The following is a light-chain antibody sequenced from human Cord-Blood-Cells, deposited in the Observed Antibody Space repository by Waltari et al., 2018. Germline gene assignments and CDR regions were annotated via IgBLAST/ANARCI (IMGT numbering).Light chain of an antibody. Sequence: DIQMTQSPSSLSASVGDRVTITCQASQDISNYLNWYQQKPGKAPKLLIYDASNLETGVPSRFSGSGSGTDFTSTISSLQPEDIATYYCQQYDNLFTFGPGTKVDIK. J-gene: IGKJ3*01. CDR3: QQYDNLFT. V-gene: IGKV1-33*01. CDR2: DAS. CDR1: QDISNY.